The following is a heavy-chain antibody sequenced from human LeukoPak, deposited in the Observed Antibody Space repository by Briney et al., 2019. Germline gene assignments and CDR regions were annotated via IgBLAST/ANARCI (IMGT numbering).Heavy chain of an antibody. V-gene: IGHV1-3*01. D-gene: IGHD6-19*01. J-gene: IGHJ4*02. CDR1: GYTFTSYA. Sequence: ASVKVSCKASGYTFTSYAMHWVRQAPGQRLEWMGWINAGNGNTKYSQKLQGRVTITRDTSASTAYMELSSLRSEDTAVYYCARGAYSSGWRDFDYWGQGTLVTVSS. CDR3: ARGAYSSGWRDFDY. CDR2: INAGNGNT.